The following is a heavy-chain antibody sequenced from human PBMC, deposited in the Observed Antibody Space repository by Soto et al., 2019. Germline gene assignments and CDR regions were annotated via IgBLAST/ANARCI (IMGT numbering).Heavy chain of an antibody. V-gene: IGHV4-31*11. CDR1: GGSISSGGYY. J-gene: IGHJ4*02. CDR2: IYYSGST. D-gene: IGHD3-22*01. CDR3: ARSPTYYYDSSGYYLPAKFDY. Sequence: SETLSLTCAVSGGSISSGGYYWNWIRQHPGKGLEWIGYIYYSGSTSYNPSLKSRLTISVDTSKNQFSLKLSSATAADTAVYYCARSPTYYYDSSGYYLPAKFDYWGQGTLVTVSS.